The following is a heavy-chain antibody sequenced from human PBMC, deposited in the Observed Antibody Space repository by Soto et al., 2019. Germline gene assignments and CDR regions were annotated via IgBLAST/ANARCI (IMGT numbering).Heavy chain of an antibody. CDR3: ARRTGTSRYYYYGMDV. CDR2: INHSGST. J-gene: IGHJ6*02. D-gene: IGHD1-7*01. Sequence: SETLSLTCAVYGGSFSGYYWSWIRQPPGKGLEWIGGINHSGSTNYNPSLKSRVTISVDTSKNQFSLKLSSVTAADTAVYYCARRTGTSRYYYYGMDVWGQGTTVTVSS. V-gene: IGHV4-34*01. CDR1: GGSFSGYY.